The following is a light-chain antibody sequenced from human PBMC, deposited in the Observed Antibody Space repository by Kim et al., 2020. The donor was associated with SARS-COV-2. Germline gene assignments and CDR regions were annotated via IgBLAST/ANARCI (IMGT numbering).Light chain of an antibody. CDR2: RGN. V-gene: IGLV1-47*01. J-gene: IGLJ3*02. CDR1: SSNIGSNY. Sequence: GQRVTIFCSGSSSNIGSNYVYWYQQLPGTAPKLLIYRGNQRPSGVPDRFSGSKSGTSASLAISGPRSEDEADYYCAAWDDSLSGWVFGGGTQLTVL. CDR3: AAWDDSLSGWV.